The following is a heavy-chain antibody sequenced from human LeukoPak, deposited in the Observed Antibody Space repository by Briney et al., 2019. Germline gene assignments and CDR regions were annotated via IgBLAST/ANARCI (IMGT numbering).Heavy chain of an antibody. CDR3: AKEEYYDSSGYYYVPLDAFDI. D-gene: IGHD3-22*01. J-gene: IGHJ3*02. CDR1: GFTFSSHG. CDR2: IWYDGNKK. V-gene: IGHV3-33*06. Sequence: PGRSLRLSCAASGFTFSSHGMHWVRQAPGKGLEWLAVIWYDGNKKYYADSVKGRFTISRDNSKSTLDLQMDSLRAEDSAVYYCAKEEYYDSSGYYYVPLDAFDIWGQGTMVTVSS.